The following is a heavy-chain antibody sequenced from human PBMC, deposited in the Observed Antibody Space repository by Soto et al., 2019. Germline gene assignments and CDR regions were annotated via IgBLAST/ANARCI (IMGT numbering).Heavy chain of an antibody. CDR3: ARAVRVRGVIALDAFDI. Sequence: PSQTLSLTCAISGDSVSSNSAAWNWIRQSPSRGLEWLGRTYYRSKWYNDYAVSVKSRITINPDTSKNQFSLQLNSVTPEDTAVYYCARAVRVRGVIALDAFDIWGQGTMVTVSS. CDR1: GDSVSSNSAA. V-gene: IGHV6-1*01. J-gene: IGHJ3*02. D-gene: IGHD3-10*01. CDR2: TYYRSKWYN.